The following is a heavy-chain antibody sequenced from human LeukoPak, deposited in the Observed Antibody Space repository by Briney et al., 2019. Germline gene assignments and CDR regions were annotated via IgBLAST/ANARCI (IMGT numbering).Heavy chain of an antibody. CDR1: GFTFSSYE. D-gene: IGHD3-10*01. CDR2: ISSSGSTI. Sequence: GGSLRLSCAASGFTFSSYEMNWVRQAPGKGLEWVSYISSSGSTIYYADSVKGRFTISRDNAKNSLYLQMNSLRAEDTAVYYCARDLLDYYGSGSYYRWFDPWGQGTLVTVSS. V-gene: IGHV3-48*03. J-gene: IGHJ5*02. CDR3: ARDLLDYYGSGSYYRWFDP.